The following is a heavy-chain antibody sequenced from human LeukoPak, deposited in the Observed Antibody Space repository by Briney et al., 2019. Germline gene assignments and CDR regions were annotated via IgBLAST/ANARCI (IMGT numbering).Heavy chain of an antibody. CDR1: GGTFSSYA. V-gene: IGHV1-69*13. Sequence: SVKGSCKASGGTFSSYAISWVRQATGQGIEWRGGIIPIFGTANYAQKFPGRVTITADESTSSAYLALSSLRSEDTAVYYCARGVTMVRGVTSTGNWFDPWGQGTLVTVSS. J-gene: IGHJ5*02. CDR2: IIPIFGTA. CDR3: ARGVTMVRGVTSTGNWFDP. D-gene: IGHD3-10*01.